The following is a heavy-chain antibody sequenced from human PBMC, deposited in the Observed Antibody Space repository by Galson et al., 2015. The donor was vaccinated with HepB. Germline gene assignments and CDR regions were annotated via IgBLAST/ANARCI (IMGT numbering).Heavy chain of an antibody. J-gene: IGHJ6*04. D-gene: IGHD3-3*01. CDR1: GFTFSSYG. CDR2: IRYDGSNK. V-gene: IGHV3-30*02. CDR3: AREIRLRFLPGV. Sequence: SLRLSCAASGFTFSSYGMHWVRQAPGKGLEWVAFIRYDGSNKYYADSVKGRFTTSRDNSKNTLYLQMNSLRVEDTAVYYCAREIRLRFLPGVWGKGTTVTVSS.